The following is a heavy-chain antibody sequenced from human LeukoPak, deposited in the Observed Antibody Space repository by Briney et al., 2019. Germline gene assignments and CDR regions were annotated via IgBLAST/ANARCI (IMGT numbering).Heavy chain of an antibody. V-gene: IGHV3-7*01. CDR1: GFTFSNYW. J-gene: IGHJ4*02. Sequence: GGSLRLSCAASGFTFSNYWLNWVRQAPGKGLEWVANIKQDGSEKYYVDSVKGRFTISRDNAKNSLYLQMNSLTAEDTAVYYCARGGNPRLFDYWGQGTLVTVSS. CDR2: IKQDGSEK. D-gene: IGHD4-23*01. CDR3: ARGGNPRLFDY.